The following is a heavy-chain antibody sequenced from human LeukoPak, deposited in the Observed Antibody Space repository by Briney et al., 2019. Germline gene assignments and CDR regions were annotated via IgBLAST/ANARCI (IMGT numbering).Heavy chain of an antibody. CDR2: ITASGNIT. D-gene: IGHD6-19*01. CDR3: AMNAGQWLVPYDY. V-gene: IGHV3-23*01. J-gene: IGHJ4*02. Sequence: GGSLRLSCAASGFTFSSHAMSWVRHTPGKWLEWPSSITASGNITYYAESVTGRLTIYRDDSKKTMYLQMNDLRAEDTAVSYCAMNAGQWLVPYDYWGQGTLVTVSS. CDR1: GFTFSSHA.